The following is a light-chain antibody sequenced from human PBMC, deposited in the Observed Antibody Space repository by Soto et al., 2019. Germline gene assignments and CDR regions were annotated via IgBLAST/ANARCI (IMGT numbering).Light chain of an antibody. J-gene: IGLJ2*01. CDR3: SSYAGSNKVV. CDR2: AVT. V-gene: IGLV2-8*01. CDR1: SSDVGGYNS. Sequence: QSALTQPPSASGSPGQSVSISCTATSSDVGGYNSVSWYQQHPGEAPKLMIYAVTKRPSGVPDRFSGSKSGSTASLTVSGLQAEDEADYYCSSYAGSNKVVFGGGTKVTVL.